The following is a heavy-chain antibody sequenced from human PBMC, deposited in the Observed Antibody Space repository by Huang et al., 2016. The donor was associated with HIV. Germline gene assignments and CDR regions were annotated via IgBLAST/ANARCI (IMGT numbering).Heavy chain of an antibody. Sequence: QVQLVESGGGLVKPGGSLRLPCAASGLVFSDHYMNWIRKGVGKGLEWISYISLSVTTIRYADAVKGRFTISRDNAKKSLFLEMNSLRVEDTAVYYCARRMAGWDDVFDMWGQGTMVTVSS. CDR3: ARRMAGWDDVFDM. V-gene: IGHV3-11*01. J-gene: IGHJ3*02. CDR2: ISLSVTTI. CDR1: GLVFSDHY. D-gene: IGHD6-19*01.